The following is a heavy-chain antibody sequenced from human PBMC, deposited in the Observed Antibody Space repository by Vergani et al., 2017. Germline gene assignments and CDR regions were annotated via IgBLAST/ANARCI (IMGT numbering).Heavy chain of an antibody. J-gene: IGHJ3*02. CDR1: GGSFSGYY. V-gene: IGHV4-34*01. CDR2: INHSGST. Sequence: QVQLQQWGAGLLKPSETLSLTCAVYGGSFSGYYWSWIRQPPGKGLEWIGEINHSGSTNSNPSLKSRVTISVDTSKNQFSLKLSSVTAADTAVYYCARGRAFDIWGQGTMVTVSS. CDR3: ARGRAFDI.